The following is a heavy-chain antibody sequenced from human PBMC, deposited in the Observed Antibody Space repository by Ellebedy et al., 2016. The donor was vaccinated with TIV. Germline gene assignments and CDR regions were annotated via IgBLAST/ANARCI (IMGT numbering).Heavy chain of an antibody. J-gene: IGHJ4*02. CDR2: INDRGNDR. Sequence: GESLKISXAATGFTFSSHAMNWVRQAPGKGLEWVASINDRGNDRYYADSVRGRSTISRDNSKNTLYLQMNSLRAEDTAVYYCAKVSTMVRGVQKGYFDYWGQGTLVTVSS. D-gene: IGHD3-10*01. CDR1: GFTFSSHA. CDR3: AKVSTMVRGVQKGYFDY. V-gene: IGHV3-23*01.